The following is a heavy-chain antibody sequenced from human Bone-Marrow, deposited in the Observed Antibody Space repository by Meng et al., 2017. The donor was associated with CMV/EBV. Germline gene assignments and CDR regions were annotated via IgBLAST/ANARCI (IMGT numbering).Heavy chain of an antibody. CDR3: ANRYSGYEDVWYFDY. CDR2: IRDDGSNT. Sequence: GESLKISCAMPGFTLSSYGMHWVRQAPGKGLEWVAFIRDDGSNTYYADSVKGRFTISRDNSKNTVYLQMNSLRAEDTAVYYCANRYSGYEDVWYFDYWGQGTLVTVSS. D-gene: IGHD5-12*01. CDR1: GFTLSSYG. V-gene: IGHV3-30*02. J-gene: IGHJ4*02.